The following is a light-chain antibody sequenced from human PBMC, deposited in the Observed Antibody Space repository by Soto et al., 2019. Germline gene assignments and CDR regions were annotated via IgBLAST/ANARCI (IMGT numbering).Light chain of an antibody. Sequence: QSVLTQPASVSGSPGQSITISCAGTSSDVGGYIYVSWYQQHPGKAPKLMIYDVTSRPSGVSYRFSGSKSGNTASLTISGLQAEGEADYYCSSYTTSSSYVFGTGTKVTV. J-gene: IGLJ1*01. CDR3: SSYTTSSSYV. CDR2: DVT. V-gene: IGLV2-14*01. CDR1: SSDVGGYIY.